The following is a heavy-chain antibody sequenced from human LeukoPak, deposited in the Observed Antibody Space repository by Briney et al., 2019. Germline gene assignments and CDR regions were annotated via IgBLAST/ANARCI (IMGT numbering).Heavy chain of an antibody. CDR2: IRYDGSNK. J-gene: IGHJ6*03. V-gene: IGHV3-30*02. CDR1: GFTFSSYG. Sequence: GGSLRLSCAASGFTFSSYGMHWVRQAPGKGLEWVAFIRYDGSNKYYADSVKGRFTISRDNSKNTLYLQMNSLRAQDTAVYYCASPYCSSTSCYRYYYMDVGSKGTTVTVSS. D-gene: IGHD2-2*02. CDR3: ASPYCSSTSCYRYYYMDV.